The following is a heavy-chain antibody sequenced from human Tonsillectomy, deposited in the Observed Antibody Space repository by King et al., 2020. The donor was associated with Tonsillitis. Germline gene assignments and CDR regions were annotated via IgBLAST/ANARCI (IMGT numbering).Heavy chain of an antibody. V-gene: IGHV4-38-2*01. Sequence: VQLQESGPGLVKPSETLSLTCAVSGHSISSDYYWGWIRQPPGMGLEWIGTIYHSGSTYYSPSLKSRVSISLDTSKNQFSLKLNSVTAADTAVYYCARHEPYSRNMDVWGQGTTVTVSS. CDR2: IYHSGST. D-gene: IGHD1-26*01. CDR1: GHSISSDYY. CDR3: ARHEPYSRNMDV. J-gene: IGHJ6*02.